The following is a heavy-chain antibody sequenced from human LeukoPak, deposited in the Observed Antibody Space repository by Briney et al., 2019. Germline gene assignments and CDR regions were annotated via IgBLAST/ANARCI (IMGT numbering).Heavy chain of an antibody. V-gene: IGHV4-61*01. D-gene: IGHD3-22*01. J-gene: IGHJ6*02. CDR2: IYYSGST. CDR3: ARDRGGYYYDSSGFHYYYYYGMDV. Sequence: SETLSLTCTVSGGSVSSGSYYWSWIRQPPGKGLEWIGYIYYSGSTNYNPSLKSRVTISVDTSKNQFSLKLSSVTAADTAVYYCARDRGGYYYDSSGFHYYYYYGMDVWGQGTTVTVSS. CDR1: GGSVSSGSYY.